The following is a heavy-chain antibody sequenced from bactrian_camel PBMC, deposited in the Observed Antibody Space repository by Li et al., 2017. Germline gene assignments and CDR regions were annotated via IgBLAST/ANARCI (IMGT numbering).Heavy chain of an antibody. V-gene: IGHV3S53*01. J-gene: IGHJ6*01. CDR1: GYRYSEHC. Sequence: HVQLVESGGGSVQAGGSLKLSCAASGYRYSEHCMAWFRQGPGKEREGVALITSDGRTEYEDSVKGRFSISKDNAKNTLYLQMNSLKPEDTAMYYCAAREWVWPGACTVVCVPTASLTFLTGARGPRSPSP. CDR3: AAREWVWPGACTVVCVPTASLTFLT. CDR2: ITSDGRT. D-gene: IGHD6*01.